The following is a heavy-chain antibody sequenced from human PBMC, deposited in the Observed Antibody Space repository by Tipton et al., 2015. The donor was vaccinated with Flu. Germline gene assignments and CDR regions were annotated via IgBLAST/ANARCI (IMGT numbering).Heavy chain of an antibody. CDR3: AGRHCSGGICYYGMDV. J-gene: IGHJ6*02. CDR2: IRTYNGNT. Sequence: QLVQSGAEVKKPGASVKVSCKASGYTFTSYGISWVRQAPGQGLEWMGWIRTYNGNTNYAQKFQGRVTMTTDTSTSTAYMELRSLRSDDTAVYYGAGRHCSGGICYYGMDVWGQGTTVPVSS. V-gene: IGHV1-18*01. CDR1: GYTFTSYG. D-gene: IGHD2-15*01.